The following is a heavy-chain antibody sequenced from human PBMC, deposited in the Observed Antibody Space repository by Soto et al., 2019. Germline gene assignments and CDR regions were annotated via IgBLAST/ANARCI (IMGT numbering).Heavy chain of an antibody. D-gene: IGHD6-6*01. CDR3: ARDRAVSASSSYYWYFDL. Sequence: QVQLQESGPGLVKPSETLSVTCTVPGGSFSSYYWSWIRQPPGKGPEWIGYISYSGNTDYNPSLKSRATISVDTSKNQFSLKVTSVTAADTAVYYCARDRAVSASSSYYWYFDLWGRGTLVTVSS. J-gene: IGHJ2*01. CDR2: ISYSGNT. V-gene: IGHV4-59*01. CDR1: GGSFSSYY.